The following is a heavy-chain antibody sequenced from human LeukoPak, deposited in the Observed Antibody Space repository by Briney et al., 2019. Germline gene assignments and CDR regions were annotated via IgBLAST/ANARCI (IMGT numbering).Heavy chain of an antibody. CDR1: GFTFSSYG. J-gene: IGHJ4*02. Sequence: GGSLRLSCAASGFTFSSYGMHWVRQAPGKGLEWVAVIWYDGSNKYYADSVKGRFTISRDNSKNTLYLQMNSLRAEDTAVYYCARDVAYGSGSRLDYWGQGTLVTVSS. CDR2: IWYDGSNK. CDR3: ARDVAYGSGSRLDY. V-gene: IGHV3-33*01. D-gene: IGHD3-10*01.